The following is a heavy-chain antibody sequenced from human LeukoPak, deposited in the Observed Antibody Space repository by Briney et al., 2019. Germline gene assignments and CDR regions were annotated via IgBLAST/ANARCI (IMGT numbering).Heavy chain of an antibody. CDR1: GGSFSGYY. CDR2: INHSGST. Sequence: SETLSLTCAVYGGSFSGYYWSWIRQPPGKGLEWIGEINHSGSTNYNPSLKSRVTISVDTSKNQFSLKLSSMTAADTAVYYCARSGTEWFDPWGQGTLVTVSS. CDR3: ARSGTEWFDP. J-gene: IGHJ5*02. V-gene: IGHV4-34*01. D-gene: IGHD1-7*01.